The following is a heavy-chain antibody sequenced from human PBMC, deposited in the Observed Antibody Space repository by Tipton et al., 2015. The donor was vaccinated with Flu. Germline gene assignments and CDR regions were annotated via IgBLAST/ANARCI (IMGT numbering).Heavy chain of an antibody. CDR1: GGSISSYY. D-gene: IGHD6-13*01. CDR2: IYTSGST. Sequence: GLVKPSETLSLTCTVSGGSISSYYWSWIRQPAGKGLEWIGRIYTSGSTNYNPSLKSRVTMSVDTSKNQFSLKLSSVTAADTAVYYGARGHSSSWSLPGTYFDYWGQGTLVTVSS. CDR3: ARGHSSSWSLPGTYFDY. V-gene: IGHV4-4*07. J-gene: IGHJ4*02.